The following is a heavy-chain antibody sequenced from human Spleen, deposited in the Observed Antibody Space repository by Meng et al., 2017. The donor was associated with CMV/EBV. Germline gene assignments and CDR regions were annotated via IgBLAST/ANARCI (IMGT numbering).Heavy chain of an antibody. CDR3: ARPEVNGPFDY. Sequence: SCKASGYTFTGYSLHWVRQAPGQGLEWMGWINPKTGDTLYAQKFQGWVTMTRDTSINTAYMEVTRLTSGDTAIYYCARPEVNGPFDYWGQGALVTVSS. V-gene: IGHV1-2*04. CDR2: INPKTGDT. J-gene: IGHJ4*02. D-gene: IGHD1-14*01. CDR1: GYTFTGYS.